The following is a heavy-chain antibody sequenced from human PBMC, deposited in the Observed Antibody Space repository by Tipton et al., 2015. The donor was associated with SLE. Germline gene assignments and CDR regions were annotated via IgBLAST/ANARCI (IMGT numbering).Heavy chain of an antibody. CDR2: INAGNGNT. J-gene: IGHJ6*02. CDR3: AREVVVVVEAYYYGMDV. CDR1: GYTFTSYA. V-gene: IGHV1-3*01. Sequence: QSGPEVKKPGASVKVSCKASGYTFTSYAMHWVRQAPGQRLEWMGWINAGNGNTKYSQKFQGGVTITRDTSASTAYMELSSLRSEDTAVYYCAREVVVVVEAYYYGMDVWGQGTTVTVSS. D-gene: IGHD2-15*01.